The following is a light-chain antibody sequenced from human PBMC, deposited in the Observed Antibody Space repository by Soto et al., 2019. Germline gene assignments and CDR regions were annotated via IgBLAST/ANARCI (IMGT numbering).Light chain of an antibody. CDR1: SSNIGSNY. J-gene: IGLJ2*01. V-gene: IGLV1-47*02. CDR2: SHN. CDR3: AAWDDSLSGVV. Sequence: QLVLTQPPSASGTPGQRVTISCSGSSSNIGSNYVYWYQHLPGTAPKLLIYSHNQRPSGVPDRFSGSTSGTSASLAISGLQSEDEANYYCAAWDDSLSGVVFGGGTKLTVL.